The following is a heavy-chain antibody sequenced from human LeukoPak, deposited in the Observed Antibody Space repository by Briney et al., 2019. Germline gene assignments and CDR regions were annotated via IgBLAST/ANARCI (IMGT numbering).Heavy chain of an antibody. CDR1: GFSFSSDW. J-gene: IGHJ4*02. V-gene: IGHV3-23*01. D-gene: IGHD4-17*01. Sequence: GGSLRLSCAASGFSFSSDWMHWVRQAPGKGLEWVSGISDGGGTTNYADAVKGRFTISRDKSKNTLFLQMNSLRAEDTAVYYCAKSYGDCLGYFDSWGQGTLVTVSS. CDR2: ISDGGGTT. CDR3: AKSYGDCLGYFDS.